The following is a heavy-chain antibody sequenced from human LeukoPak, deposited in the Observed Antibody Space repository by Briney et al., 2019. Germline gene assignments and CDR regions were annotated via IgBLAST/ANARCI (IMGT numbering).Heavy chain of an antibody. V-gene: IGHV1-24*01. CDR2: FDPEDGET. CDR1: GYTFTNYY. D-gene: IGHD3-16*02. J-gene: IGHJ4*02. CDR3: ATYAPLGELSLFDY. Sequence: ASVKVSCKASGYTFTNYYMHWVRQAPGQGLEWMGGFDPEDGETIYAQKFQGRVTMTEDTSTDTAYMELSSLRSEDTAVYYCATYAPLGELSLFDYWGQGTLVTVSS.